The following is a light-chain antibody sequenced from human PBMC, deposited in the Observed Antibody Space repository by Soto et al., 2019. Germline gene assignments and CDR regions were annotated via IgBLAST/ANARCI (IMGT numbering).Light chain of an antibody. Sequence: ETVMTQSPATLSVSPGERATLCFSSSQSVSSKLAWYQQTPGQAPRLLIYGASTRATGIPARFSGSGSGTEFTLSISSLQSEDSAVYYCQQYNNWPPITFGQGTRLEIK. CDR2: GAS. V-gene: IGKV3D-15*01. CDR3: QQYNNWPPIT. J-gene: IGKJ5*01. CDR1: QSVSSK.